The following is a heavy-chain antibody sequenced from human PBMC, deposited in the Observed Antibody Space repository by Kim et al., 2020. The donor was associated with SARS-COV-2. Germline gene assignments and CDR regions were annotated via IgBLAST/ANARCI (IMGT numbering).Heavy chain of an antibody. D-gene: IGHD2-15*01. Sequence: SETLSLTCNVSGGSISSRSDYWGWIRQSPGKGLEWIGSIYYSGNTFYNPSLKSRVTISIDTSKTQFSLNLRAVTAADTAIYYCTTSGPYGGYRGFDSWGQGTLVKVSS. J-gene: IGHJ4*02. CDR2: IYYSGNT. CDR3: TTSGPYGGYRGFDS. V-gene: IGHV4-39*01. CDR1: GGSISSRSDY.